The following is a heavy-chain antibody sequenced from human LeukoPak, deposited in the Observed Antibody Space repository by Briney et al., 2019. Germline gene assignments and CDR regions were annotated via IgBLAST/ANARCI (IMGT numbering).Heavy chain of an antibody. Sequence: GGSLRLSCVVSGFRFSDYYMNWLRQTPGKGLELISYISGSSDAIYYTDSVKGRFTISRDNAKNSLYLQLDSLSAEDTAVYYCASLYDSTGFCFDYWGQGALVTVSS. CDR1: GFRFSDYY. CDR2: ISGSSDAI. J-gene: IGHJ4*02. V-gene: IGHV3-11*01. CDR3: ASLYDSTGFCFDY. D-gene: IGHD3-22*01.